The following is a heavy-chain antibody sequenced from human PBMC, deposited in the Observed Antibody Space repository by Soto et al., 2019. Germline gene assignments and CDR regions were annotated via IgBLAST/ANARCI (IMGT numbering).Heavy chain of an antibody. V-gene: IGHV3-30-3*01. CDR2: ISYDGSNK. D-gene: IGHD6-19*01. J-gene: IGHJ4*02. CDR3: ANLAVAGFDY. Sequence: PGGSLRLSXAASGFTFSSYAMHWVRQAPGKGLEWVAVISYDGSNKYYADSVKGRFTISRDNSKNTLYLQMNSLRAEDTAVYYCANLAVAGFDYWGQGTLVTVSS. CDR1: GFTFSSYA.